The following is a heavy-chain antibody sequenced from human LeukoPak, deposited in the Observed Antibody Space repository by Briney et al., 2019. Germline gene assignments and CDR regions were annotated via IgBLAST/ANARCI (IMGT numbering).Heavy chain of an antibody. D-gene: IGHD1-26*01. CDR1: GGSSSSSSHW. Sequence: SETLSLTCTASGGSSSSSSHWWGWRRQPPERGLEWIGSIYYSGSPSYPSTLKRRVTISVATSKNQLSLMLSSVAAATAAIYCCARPSSSGNYDDWGQGTLVIVS. V-gene: IGHV4-39*01. J-gene: IGHJ1*01. CDR2: IYYSGSP. CDR3: ARPSSSGNYDD.